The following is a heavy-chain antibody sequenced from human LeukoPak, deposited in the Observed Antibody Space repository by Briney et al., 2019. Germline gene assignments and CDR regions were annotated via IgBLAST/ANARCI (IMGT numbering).Heavy chain of an antibody. Sequence: PGGSLRLSCAASGFTFSSYWMNWVRQAPGKGLVWVSRIKPDGSSMSYADSVQGRFTISRDNAKNTLYLQINSLRAEDTAVYYCATLYGGSTDYWGQGTLVTVSS. D-gene: IGHD5-12*01. V-gene: IGHV3-74*01. CDR3: ATLYGGSTDY. CDR1: GFTFSSYW. CDR2: IKPDGSSM. J-gene: IGHJ4*02.